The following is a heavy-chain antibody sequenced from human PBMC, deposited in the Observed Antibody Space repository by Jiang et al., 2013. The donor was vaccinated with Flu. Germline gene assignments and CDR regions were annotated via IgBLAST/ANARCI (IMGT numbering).Heavy chain of an antibody. V-gene: IGHV5-51*01. J-gene: IGHJ3*02. Sequence: EVQLVESGAEVKKPGESLKISCKGSGYRFPNYWIAWVRQMPGKGPEWMGIIYPADSDTTYSPSFQGHVTISADTSIDTAFLHWSSLEASDTAMYFCSRGRKRVPSGNWFPVFDIWGQGTMVTVSS. CDR1: GYRFPNYW. CDR2: IYPADSDT. CDR3: SRGRKRVPSGNWFPVFDI. D-gene: IGHD1-26*01.